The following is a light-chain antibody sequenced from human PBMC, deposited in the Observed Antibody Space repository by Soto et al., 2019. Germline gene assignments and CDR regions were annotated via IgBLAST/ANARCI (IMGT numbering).Light chain of an antibody. CDR1: VDDIGGYNF. CDR2: DVT. Sequence: HSLLTQPSSVSGSPGQSITISCGGTVDDIGGYNFVSWYQHHPGKAPKLIIYDVTHLPSGVSERFSGSKSGFTASLTISGLQAEDESHYYCSSFTSISTYVFGTGTKVTVL. CDR3: SSFTSISTYV. J-gene: IGLJ1*01. V-gene: IGLV2-14*01.